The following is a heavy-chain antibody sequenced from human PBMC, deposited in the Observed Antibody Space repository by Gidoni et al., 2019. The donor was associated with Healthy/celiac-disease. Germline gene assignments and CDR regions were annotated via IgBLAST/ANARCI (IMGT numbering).Heavy chain of an antibody. CDR2: ISSSSSYI. J-gene: IGHJ4*02. Sequence: EVQLVESGGGLVKPGGSLRRSCAASGFPFSSYSMNWVRQAPGKGLEWLSSISSSSSYIYYADSVKGRFTISRDYANNSLYLQMNSLRAEDTAVYYCARDQYGGYASDYWGQGTLVTVSS. CDR3: ARDQYGGYASDY. CDR1: GFPFSSYS. D-gene: IGHD5-12*01. V-gene: IGHV3-21*01.